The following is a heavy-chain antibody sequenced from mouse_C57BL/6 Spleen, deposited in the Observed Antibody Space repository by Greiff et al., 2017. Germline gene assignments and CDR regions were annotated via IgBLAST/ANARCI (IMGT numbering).Heavy chain of an antibody. CDR2: IWWDDDK. V-gene: IGHV8-8*01. CDR1: GFSLSTFGMG. D-gene: IGHD2-5*01. J-gene: IGHJ3*01. CDR3: ARAPYYSNFAWFAY. Sequence: QVTLKESGPGILQPSQTLSLTCSFSGFSLSTFGMGVGWIRQPSGKGLEWLAHIWWDDDKYYNPALKSRLTISKDTSKNQVFLKIANVDTADTATYYCARAPYYSNFAWFAYWGQGTLVTVSA.